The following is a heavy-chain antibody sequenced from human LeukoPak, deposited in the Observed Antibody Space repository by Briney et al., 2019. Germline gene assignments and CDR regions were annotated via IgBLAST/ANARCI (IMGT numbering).Heavy chain of an antibody. D-gene: IGHD6-13*01. J-gene: IGHJ6*03. Sequence: SETLSLTCAVYGGSFSGYYWSWIRQPPGKGLEWIGEINHSGSTNYNPSLKSRVTISVDTSKNQFSLKLSSVTAADTAVYHCARGVSGVAAAGTLYYYYYMDVWGKGTTVTVSS. CDR1: GGSFSGYY. CDR2: INHSGST. V-gene: IGHV4-34*01. CDR3: ARGVSGVAAAGTLYYYYYMDV.